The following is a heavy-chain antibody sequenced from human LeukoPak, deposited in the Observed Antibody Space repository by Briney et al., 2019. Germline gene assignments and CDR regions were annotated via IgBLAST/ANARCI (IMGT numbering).Heavy chain of an antibody. CDR3: AREGTLYSSGWYYFDY. J-gene: IGHJ4*02. V-gene: IGHV3-23*01. CDR1: GFTFSSYA. Sequence: GGSLRLSCAASGFTFSSYAMSWVRQAPGKGLEWVSAISGSGGSTYYADSVKGRFTISRDNSKNTLYLQMNSLRAEDTAVYYCAREGTLYSSGWYYFDYWGQGTLVTVSS. CDR2: ISGSGGST. D-gene: IGHD6-19*01.